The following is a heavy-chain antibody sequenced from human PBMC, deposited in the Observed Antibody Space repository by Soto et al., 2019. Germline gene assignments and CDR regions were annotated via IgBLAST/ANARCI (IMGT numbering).Heavy chain of an antibody. V-gene: IGHV4-61*01. J-gene: IGHJ4*02. Sequence: SETLSLTCTVSGGSVNTAPYHWSWIRQSPRNGLEWIGNIYYTGSTNYNPSFESRVAISLDTSNNQFSLRLTSLTAADTAVYFCARGHHSYYDTSGYYPYFDFWGQGTLVTVS. D-gene: IGHD3-22*01. CDR3: ARGHHSYYDTSGYYPYFDF. CDR2: IYYTGST. CDR1: GGSVNTAPYH.